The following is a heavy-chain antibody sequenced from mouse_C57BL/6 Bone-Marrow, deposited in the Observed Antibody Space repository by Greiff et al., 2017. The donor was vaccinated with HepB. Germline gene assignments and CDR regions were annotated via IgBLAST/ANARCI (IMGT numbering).Heavy chain of an antibody. J-gene: IGHJ4*01. Sequence: QVQLQQSGAELVMPGASVKLSCKASGYTFTSYWMHWVKQRPGQGLEWIGEIDPSDSYTNYNQKFKGKSTLTVDKSSSTAYMQLSSLTSEDSAVYYCARTPSTEVARAMDYWGQGTSVTVSS. CDR1: GYTFTSYW. CDR2: IDPSDSYT. V-gene: IGHV1-69*01. D-gene: IGHD1-1*01. CDR3: ARTPSTEVARAMDY.